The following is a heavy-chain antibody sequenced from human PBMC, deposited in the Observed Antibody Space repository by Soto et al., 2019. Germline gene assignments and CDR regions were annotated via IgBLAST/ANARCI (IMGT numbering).Heavy chain of an antibody. J-gene: IGHJ6*02. Sequence: EVQLLESGGGLVQPGGSLRLSCAASGFTFSSYAMSWVRQAPGKGLEWVSAISGSGGGTYYADSVKGRFTISRDNSKNTLYQQMNSLRAEDTAVYYCAVRGVINPLGYYYGMDVWGQGTTVTVSS. CDR3: AVRGVINPLGYYYGMDV. V-gene: IGHV3-23*01. CDR1: GFTFSSYA. D-gene: IGHD3-10*01. CDR2: ISGSGGGT.